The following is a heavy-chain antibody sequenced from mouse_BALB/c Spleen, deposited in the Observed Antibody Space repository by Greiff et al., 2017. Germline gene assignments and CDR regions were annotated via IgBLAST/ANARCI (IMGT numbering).Heavy chain of an antibody. V-gene: IGHV1S126*01. CDR1: GYSFTSYW. CDR2: IDPSDSET. Sequence: QVQLKESGPQLVRPGASVKISCKASGYSFTSYWMHWVKQRPGQGLEWIGMIDPSDSETRLNQKFKDKATLTVDKSSSTAYMQLSSPTSEDSAVYYCARMELDYDGYFDYWGQGTTLTVSS. CDR3: ARMELDYDGYFDY. J-gene: IGHJ2*01. D-gene: IGHD2-4*01.